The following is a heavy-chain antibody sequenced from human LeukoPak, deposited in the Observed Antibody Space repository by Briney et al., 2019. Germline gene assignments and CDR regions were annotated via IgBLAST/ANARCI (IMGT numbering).Heavy chain of an antibody. V-gene: IGHV3-74*01. Sequence: GSLRFSCAASGFTFSSYWMHWVRQAPGKGLVWVSRISSDGSSTSYADSVKGRFTISRDNAKNTLYLQMNSLRAEDTAVYYCARVLKAPLPYYYGMDVWGQGTTVTVSS. J-gene: IGHJ6*02. CDR2: ISSDGSST. CDR1: GFTFSSYW. CDR3: ARVLKAPLPYYYGMDV.